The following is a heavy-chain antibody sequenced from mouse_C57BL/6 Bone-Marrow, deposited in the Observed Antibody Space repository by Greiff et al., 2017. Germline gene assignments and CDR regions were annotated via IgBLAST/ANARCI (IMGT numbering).Heavy chain of an antibody. J-gene: IGHJ4*01. CDR3: ARGDDYDYAMDY. CDR1: GYSFTDYN. V-gene: IGHV1-39*01. D-gene: IGHD2-4*01. CDR2: INPNYGTT. Sequence: EVQLQQSGPELVKPGASVKISCKASGYSFTDYNMNWVKQSSGKSLEWIGGINPNYGTTSYNEKFKGKATLTVDQSSSTAYMQLNSLTSEDSAVYYCARGDDYDYAMDYWGQGTAVTVSS.